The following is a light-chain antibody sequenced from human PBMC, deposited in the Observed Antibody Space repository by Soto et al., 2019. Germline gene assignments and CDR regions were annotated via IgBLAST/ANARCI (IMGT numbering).Light chain of an antibody. CDR2: DTS. CDR1: QSLANSF. V-gene: IGKV3-20*01. Sequence: ELVLTQAAGTLSFXXGXXXXXXXSASQSLANSFIAWYQQKPGQAPRLLIYDTSSRASGIPDRFSGSGSGTDFTLTISRLETEDFAVFYCQQYGTSEIIFGQGTRLEIK. J-gene: IGKJ5*01. CDR3: QQYGTSEII.